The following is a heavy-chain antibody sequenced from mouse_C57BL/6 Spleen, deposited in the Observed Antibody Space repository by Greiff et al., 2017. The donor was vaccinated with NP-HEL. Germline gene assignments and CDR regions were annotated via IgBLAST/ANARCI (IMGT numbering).Heavy chain of an antibody. V-gene: IGHV1-22*01. J-gene: IGHJ2*01. D-gene: IGHD2-2*01. Sequence: VHVKQSGPELVKPGASVKMSCKASGYTFTDYNMHWVKQSHGKSLEWIGYINPNNGGTSYNQKFKGKATLTVNKSSSTAYMELRNLTSEDSAVYYCARLYGYDGFDYWGQGTTLTVSS. CDR3: ARLYGYDGFDY. CDR1: GYTFTDYN. CDR2: INPNNGGT.